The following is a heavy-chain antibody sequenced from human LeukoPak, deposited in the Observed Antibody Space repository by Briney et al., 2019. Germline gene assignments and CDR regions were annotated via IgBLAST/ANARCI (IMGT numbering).Heavy chain of an antibody. CDR2: ISSDGST. Sequence: PGGSLRLSCVVSGFTFSSYWMSWVRQAPGKGLVWVSRISSDGSTNYADSVKGRFTISRDNAKNTLYLQMNSLRAEDTAVYYCAREKYSSGWYFDFWGQGTLVTVSS. J-gene: IGHJ4*02. CDR3: AREKYSSGWYFDF. CDR1: GFTFSSYW. D-gene: IGHD6-19*01. V-gene: IGHV3-74*01.